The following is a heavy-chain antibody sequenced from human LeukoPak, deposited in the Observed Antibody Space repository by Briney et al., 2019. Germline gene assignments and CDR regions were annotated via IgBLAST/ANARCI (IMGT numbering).Heavy chain of an antibody. CDR2: ISHSGTT. V-gene: IGHV4-4*02. CDR1: GGSIAITNY. Sequence: SETLSLTCGVSGGSIAITNYWSWVRQAPGKGLEWIGEISHSGTTNYNPSLRSRVTMFLDRANNQFSLSLTSVTAADSAVYYCTRENRPFCPFVYWGQGVLVTVSS. CDR3: TRENRPFCPFVY. J-gene: IGHJ4*02. D-gene: IGHD2-21*01.